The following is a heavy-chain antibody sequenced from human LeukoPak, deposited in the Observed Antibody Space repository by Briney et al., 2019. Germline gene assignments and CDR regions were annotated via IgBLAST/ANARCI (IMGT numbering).Heavy chain of an antibody. Sequence: TSETLSLTCTVSGYSISSGYFWGWIRQPPGKGLQWIGSIFHSGSTYYNPSLKSRVTIPVDTSKNQFSLKLSSVTAADTAMYYCARLTSTSPEDFWGQGTLVTVSS. J-gene: IGHJ4*02. CDR3: ARLTSTSPEDF. CDR1: GYSISSGYF. D-gene: IGHD6-6*01. CDR2: IFHSGST. V-gene: IGHV4-38-2*02.